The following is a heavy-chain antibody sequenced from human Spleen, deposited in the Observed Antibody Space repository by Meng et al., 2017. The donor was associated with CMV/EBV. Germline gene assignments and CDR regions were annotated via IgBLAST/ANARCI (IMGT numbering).Heavy chain of an antibody. CDR2: ISAFAGST. Sequence: GGSLRLSCAASGFTFGDYYMSWIRQAPGKGLEWLSYISAFAGSTHYAKSVKGRFTISRDDSKNTLYLQMNSLRAEDTAIYYCAKILPDVWGQGTTVTVSS. CDR3: AKILPDV. J-gene: IGHJ6*02. V-gene: IGHV3-11*01. CDR1: GFTFGDYY.